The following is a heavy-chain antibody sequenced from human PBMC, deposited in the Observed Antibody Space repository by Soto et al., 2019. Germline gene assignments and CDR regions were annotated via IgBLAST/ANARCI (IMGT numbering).Heavy chain of an antibody. CDR1: GFTFGDYY. D-gene: IGHD4-4*01. J-gene: IGHJ5*02. Sequence: PGGSLRLSCAASGFTFGDYYMTWIRQAPGKGLAWVSSISSGGSTIYYADSVKGRFTISRDNAKNSLSLQMNRLRAEDTAVSYCAQGNSTDGSWGQGTLVTVSS. CDR3: AQGNSTDGS. V-gene: IGHV3-11*01. CDR2: ISSGGSTI.